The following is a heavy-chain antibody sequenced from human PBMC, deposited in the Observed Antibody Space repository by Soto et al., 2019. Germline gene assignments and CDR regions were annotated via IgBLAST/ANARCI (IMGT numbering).Heavy chain of an antibody. V-gene: IGHV3-11*01. CDR1: GFTFSDYY. D-gene: IGHD3-22*01. J-gene: IGHJ4*02. Sequence: ESGGGLVKTSESLTIACAASGFTFSDYYMSWVRQAPGKGLEWVSYISSSGNTIYYADSVKGRFTISGDNAKNSVYLQMNSLRAEDTAFYFCPKMSSENYYDPVFSWGQGTLLTVSS. CDR2: ISSSGNTI. CDR3: PKMSSENYYDPVFS.